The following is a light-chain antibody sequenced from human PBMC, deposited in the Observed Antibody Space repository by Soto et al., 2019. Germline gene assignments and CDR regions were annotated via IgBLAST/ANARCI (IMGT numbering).Light chain of an antibody. CDR3: QQRTNWPPLT. V-gene: IGKV3-11*01. J-gene: IGKJ4*01. CDR2: DAS. CDR1: QSVSSY. Sequence: EVVLTQSPATLSLSPGERATLSCSASQSVSSYLAWYQQKLGQAPRLLIYDASIRATGIPARFTGSGSGTDFTLTISSLEPEDFGVYYCQQRTNWPPLTFGGGTKVEIK.